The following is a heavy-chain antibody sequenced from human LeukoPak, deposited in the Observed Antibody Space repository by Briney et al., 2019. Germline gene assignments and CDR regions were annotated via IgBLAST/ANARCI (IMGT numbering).Heavy chain of an antibody. J-gene: IGHJ4*02. CDR2: INPNSGGT. D-gene: IGHD6-6*01. V-gene: IGHV1-2*06. CDR3: ATPLASSSCLMY. CDR1: GYTFTGYY. Sequence: ASVKVSCKASGYTFTGYYMHWVRQAPGQGLEWMGRINPNSGGTNYAQKFQGRVTMTRDTSISTAYMELSRLGSDDTAVYYCATPLASSSCLMYWGQGTLVTVSS.